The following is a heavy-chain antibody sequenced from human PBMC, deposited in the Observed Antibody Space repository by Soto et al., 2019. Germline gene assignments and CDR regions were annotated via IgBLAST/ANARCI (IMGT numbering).Heavy chain of an antibody. V-gene: IGHV3-74*01. J-gene: IGHJ4*02. CDR2: VNSDGSSA. Sequence: PGGSLRLSCAASGFTFGHYWMHWVRQAPGKGLEWVSRVNSDGSSAGYADVVKGRFTISRDNAKNTLYLQMSNLSAEDTAVYYCARFGTYYDSSGFLYWGQGALVTVSS. D-gene: IGHD3-22*01. CDR3: ARFGTYYDSSGFLY. CDR1: GFTFGHYW.